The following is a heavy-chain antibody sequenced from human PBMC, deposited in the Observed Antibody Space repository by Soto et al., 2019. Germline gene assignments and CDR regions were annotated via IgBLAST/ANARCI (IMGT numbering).Heavy chain of an antibody. Sequence: GGSLRLSCAASGFTFSSYAMSWVRQAPGKGLEWVSAISGSGGSTYYADSVKGRFTISRDNSKNTLYLQMNSLRAEDTAVYYCAKDAVAGTLYHYYGMDVWGQGITVTVSS. CDR2: ISGSGGST. CDR1: GFTFSSYA. D-gene: IGHD6-19*01. CDR3: AKDAVAGTLYHYYGMDV. J-gene: IGHJ6*02. V-gene: IGHV3-23*01.